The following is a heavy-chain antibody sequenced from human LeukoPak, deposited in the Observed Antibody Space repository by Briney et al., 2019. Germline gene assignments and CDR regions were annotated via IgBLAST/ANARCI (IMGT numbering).Heavy chain of an antibody. CDR1: GFTFNNYA. D-gene: IGHD3/OR15-3a*01. V-gene: IGHV3-23*01. Sequence: SGGSLRLSCAASGFTFNNYAMSWVRQAPGKGLEWVSSISGSGGTTYYADSVKGRFTISRDNSKNTLYLQMNSLRAEDTAVYYCTRGSFRTTGDSYHYGMDVWGQGTTVTVSS. J-gene: IGHJ6*02. CDR3: TRGSFRTTGDSYHYGMDV. CDR2: ISGSGGTT.